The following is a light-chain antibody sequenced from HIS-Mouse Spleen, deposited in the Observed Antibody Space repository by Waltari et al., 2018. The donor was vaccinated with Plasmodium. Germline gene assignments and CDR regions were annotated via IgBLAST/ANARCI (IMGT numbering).Light chain of an antibody. V-gene: IGLV2-23*01. CDR1: SSDVGSYNL. Sequence: QSALTQPASVSGFPGQSIPLYCTGTSSDVGSYNLVSCYQHNPGKAPKLMIYEGSKRPSGVSNRFSGSKSGNTASLTISGLQAEDEADYYCCSYAGSSTLFGGGTKLTVL. J-gene: IGLJ3*02. CDR2: EGS. CDR3: CSYAGSSTL.